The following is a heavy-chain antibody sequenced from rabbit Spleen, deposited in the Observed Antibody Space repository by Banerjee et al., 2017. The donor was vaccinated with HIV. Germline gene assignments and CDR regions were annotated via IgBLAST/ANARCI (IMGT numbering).Heavy chain of an antibody. CDR3: ARDTGTSFSTYGMDL. CDR2: IATGSSGFT. D-gene: IGHD8-1*01. CDR1: GFSFSSSYY. V-gene: IGHV1S45*01. Sequence: QEQLVESGGGLVKPGASPTLTCTASGFSFSSSYYMCWVRQAPGKGLEWIACIATGSSGFTYYASWAKGRFTCSKASSTTVTLQMTSLTAADTATYFCARDTGTSFSTYGMDLWGQGTLVTVS. J-gene: IGHJ6*01.